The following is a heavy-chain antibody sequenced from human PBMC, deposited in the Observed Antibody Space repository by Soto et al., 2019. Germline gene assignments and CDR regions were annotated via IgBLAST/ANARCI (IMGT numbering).Heavy chain of an antibody. Sequence: SVKVSCKASGYTFTTYAITWVRQAPGQGLGWMGWITTYTGNTNYAQKFQGRVTMTTDTSTSTAYMELLSLRSDDTAVYYCARRHLDYGDYFAYWGQGTLVTVSS. CDR1: GYTFTTYA. J-gene: IGHJ4*02. CDR2: ITTYTGNT. CDR3: ARRHLDYGDYFAY. V-gene: IGHV1-18*01. D-gene: IGHD4-17*01.